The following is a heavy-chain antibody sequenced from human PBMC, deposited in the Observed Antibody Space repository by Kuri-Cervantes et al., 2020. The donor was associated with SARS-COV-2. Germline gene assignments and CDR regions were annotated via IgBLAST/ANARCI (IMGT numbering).Heavy chain of an antibody. Sequence: GSLRLSCTVSGGSISSYYWSWIRQPPGKGLEWIGYIYYSGSTNYNPSLKSRVTISVDTSKNQFSLKLSSVTAADTAVYYCARGGRHPIMDVWGQGTTVTVSS. CDR3: ARGGRHPIMDV. D-gene: IGHD3-9*01. J-gene: IGHJ6*02. CDR2: IYYSGST. CDR1: GGSISSYY. V-gene: IGHV4-59*01.